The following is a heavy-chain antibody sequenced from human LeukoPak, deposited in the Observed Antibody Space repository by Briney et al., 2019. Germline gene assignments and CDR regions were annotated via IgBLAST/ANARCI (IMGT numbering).Heavy chain of an antibody. CDR1: GGSISSSNW. D-gene: IGHD4-23*01. CDR3: ARGGTVVNGFDY. V-gene: IGHV4-4*02. CDR2: IYHSGST. Sequence: SETLSLTCAVSGGSISSSNWWSWVRQPPGKGLEWIGEIYHSGSTNYNPSLKSRVTISVDTSKNQFSLKLSSVTAADTAVYYCARGGTVVNGFDYWGQGTLVTVSS. J-gene: IGHJ4*02.